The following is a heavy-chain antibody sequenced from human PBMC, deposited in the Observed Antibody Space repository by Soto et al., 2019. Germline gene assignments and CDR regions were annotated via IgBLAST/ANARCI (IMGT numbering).Heavy chain of an antibody. CDR2: ISWNSGSI. Sequence: GGSLRLSCAASGFTFDDYAMHWVRQAPGKGLEWVSGISWNSGSIGYADSVKGRFTISRDNAKNSLYLQMNSLRAEDTALYYCAKDRSFSSGYYAPGAFDIWGQGTMVTVS. V-gene: IGHV3-9*01. D-gene: IGHD3-22*01. CDR1: GFTFDDYA. CDR3: AKDRSFSSGYYAPGAFDI. J-gene: IGHJ3*02.